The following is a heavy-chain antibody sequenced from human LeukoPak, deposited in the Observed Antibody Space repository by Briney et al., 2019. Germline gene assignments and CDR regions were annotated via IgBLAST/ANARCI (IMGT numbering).Heavy chain of an antibody. CDR3: ARDRGYDILTGYYDY. J-gene: IGHJ4*02. CDR2: ISSSSSYT. CDR1: GFTFSDYY. Sequence: GGSLRLSCAASGFTFSDYYMSWIRQAPGKGLEWVSYISSSSSYTNHADSVKGRFTISRDNAKNSLYLQMNSLRAEDTAVYYCARDRGYDILTGYYDYWGQGTLVTVSS. V-gene: IGHV3-11*06. D-gene: IGHD3-9*01.